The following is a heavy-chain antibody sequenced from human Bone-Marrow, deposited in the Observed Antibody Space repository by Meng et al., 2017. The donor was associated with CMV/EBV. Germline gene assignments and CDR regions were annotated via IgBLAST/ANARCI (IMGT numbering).Heavy chain of an antibody. J-gene: IGHJ3*02. CDR1: GFTFDDYA. CDR3: AKDTNYYGSGEGFDAFDI. CDR2: ISWNSGSI. V-gene: IGHV3-9*01. Sequence: SLRLSCAASGFTFDDYAMHWVRQAPGKGLEWVSGISWNSGSIGYADSVKGRFTISRDNAKNSLYLQMNSLRAEDTALYYCAKDTNYYGSGEGFDAFDIWGQGTMVTVSS. D-gene: IGHD3-10*01.